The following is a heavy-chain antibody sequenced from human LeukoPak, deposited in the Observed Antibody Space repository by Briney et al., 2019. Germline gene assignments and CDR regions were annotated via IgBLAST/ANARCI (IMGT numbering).Heavy chain of an antibody. V-gene: IGHV1-18*01. CDR1: GYTFTSYG. Sequence: GASVKVSCKASGYTFTSYGISWVRQAPGQGLEWMGWISAYNGNTNYAQKLQGRVTMTTDTSTSTAYMELRSLRSDDTAVCYCARRMTSHGPNAFDIWGQGTMVTVSS. D-gene: IGHD2-21*02. CDR2: ISAYNGNT. J-gene: IGHJ3*02. CDR3: ARRMTSHGPNAFDI.